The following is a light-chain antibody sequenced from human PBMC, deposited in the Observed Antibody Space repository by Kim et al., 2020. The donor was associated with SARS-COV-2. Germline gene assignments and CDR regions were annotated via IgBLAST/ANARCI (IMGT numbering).Light chain of an antibody. CDR2: GAS. J-gene: IGKJ4*01. V-gene: IGKV3-20*01. CDR1: QSISSAL. CDR3: QQYGTTPLT. Sequence: EIVLTQSPGPLSLSPGETATLSCRASQSISSALLAWYQQRPGQAPRLLMSGASIRATGIPDRFSGSGSGTDFTLTISRLETDDFAVYYCQQYGTTPLTFGGGTKVDIK.